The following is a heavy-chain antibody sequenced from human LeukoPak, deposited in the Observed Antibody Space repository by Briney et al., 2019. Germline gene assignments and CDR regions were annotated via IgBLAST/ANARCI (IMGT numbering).Heavy chain of an antibody. Sequence: GGSLRLSCAASGFNFRGYAMSWVRQAPGQGLEWVSGISGSGARAHYAESVRGRFTISRDSSQNTLHLEMNSLRAEDTAVYYCAKEVVLGESNYFYYGMDVWGQGTTVTVSS. V-gene: IGHV3-23*01. D-gene: IGHD1-26*01. CDR2: ISGSGARA. J-gene: IGHJ6*02. CDR1: GFNFRGYA. CDR3: AKEVVLGESNYFYYGMDV.